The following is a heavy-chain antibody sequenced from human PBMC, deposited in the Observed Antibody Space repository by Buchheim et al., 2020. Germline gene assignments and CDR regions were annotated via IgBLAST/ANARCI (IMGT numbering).Heavy chain of an antibody. J-gene: IGHJ6*03. CDR1: GGSFSGYY. Sequence: QVQLQQWGAGLLKPSETLSLTCAVYGGSFSGYYCSWIRQPPGKGLEWIGEINHSGSTNYNPSLKSRVTISVDTSKNQFSLKLSSVTAADTAVYYCASFSSSRLKSVYMDVWGKGTT. CDR3: ASFSSSRLKSVYMDV. D-gene: IGHD6-6*01. V-gene: IGHV4-34*01. CDR2: INHSGST.